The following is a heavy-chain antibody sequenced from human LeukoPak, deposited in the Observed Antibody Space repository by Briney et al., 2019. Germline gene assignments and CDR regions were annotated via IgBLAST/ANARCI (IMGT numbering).Heavy chain of an antibody. Sequence: PSETLSLTCTVSGGSISSGGYYWSWIRQPPGKGLERIGYIYYSGSTNYNPSPKGRVTISVDTSKNQFSLKLSSVTAADTGVYYCARRTGVPNNWFDPWGQGTLVTVSS. CDR1: GGSISSGGYY. D-gene: IGHD2-2*01. CDR2: IYYSGST. J-gene: IGHJ5*02. V-gene: IGHV4-61*08. CDR3: ARRTGVPNNWFDP.